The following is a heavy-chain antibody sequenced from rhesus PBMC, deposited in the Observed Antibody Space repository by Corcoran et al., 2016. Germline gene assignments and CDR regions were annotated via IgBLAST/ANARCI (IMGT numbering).Heavy chain of an antibody. J-gene: IGHJ6*01. CDR3: ARIDGSLYGLDS. Sequence: QVTLKESGPALVKPTQTLTLTCTFSGFSLSTSGMGVVWIRQPPGKALKWLASIYWDEDKYYNTSLRSRLTISKDTSKNQVVLTMTNMDPVDTATYYCARIDGSLYGLDSWGQGVVVTVSS. CDR2: IYWDEDK. D-gene: IGHD4-4*01. CDR1: GFSLSTSGMG. V-gene: IGHV2S1*01.